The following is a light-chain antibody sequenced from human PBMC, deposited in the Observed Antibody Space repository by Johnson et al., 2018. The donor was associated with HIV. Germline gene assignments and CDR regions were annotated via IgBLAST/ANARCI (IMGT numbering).Light chain of an antibody. J-gene: IGLJ1*01. CDR1: NSNIGNNY. CDR3: GTWDNSLSTGAV. CDR2: ENN. V-gene: IGLV1-51*02. Sequence: VLTQPPSVSAAPGQKVTISCSGSNSNIGNNYVSWYQQLPGTAPKLLIYENNKRPSGIPDRFSGSKSGTSATLGIAGLQTGDEADYYCGTWDNSLSTGAVFGTVTKVTCL.